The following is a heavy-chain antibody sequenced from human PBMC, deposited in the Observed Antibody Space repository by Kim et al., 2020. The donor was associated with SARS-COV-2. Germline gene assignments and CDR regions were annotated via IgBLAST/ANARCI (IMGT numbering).Heavy chain of an antibody. CDR3: ARRRSGYSGKVIDY. Sequence: NPSLKSRVTISVDTSKNQFSLKLSSVTAADTAVYYCARRRSGYSGKVIDYWGQGTLVTVSS. J-gene: IGHJ4*02. V-gene: IGHV4-34*01. D-gene: IGHD5-12*01.